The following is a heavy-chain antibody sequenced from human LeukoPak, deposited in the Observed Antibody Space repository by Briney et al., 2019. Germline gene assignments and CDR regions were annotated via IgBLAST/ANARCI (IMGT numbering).Heavy chain of an antibody. D-gene: IGHD3-9*01. CDR2: IYYSGTT. V-gene: IGHV4-59*01. J-gene: IGHJ4*02. CDR3: TREGPPVHYTGYYDY. CDR1: GGSISSYY. Sequence: SETLSLTCTVSGGSISSYYWSWIRQPPGKGLEWIGYIYYSGTTNYNPSLKSRVTVSVDTSKNQVSLKLTSVTAADSAVYYCTREGPPVHYTGYYDYWGQGTLVTVSS.